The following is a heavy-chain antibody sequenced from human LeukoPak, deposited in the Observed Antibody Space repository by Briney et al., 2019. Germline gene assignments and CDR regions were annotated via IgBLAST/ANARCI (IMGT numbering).Heavy chain of an antibody. CDR2: SGSRGDT. V-gene: IGHV3-23*01. D-gene: IGHD6-13*01. CDR3: AQNRPGTYRFDY. CDR1: GFTFSIYA. Sequence: GGSLRLSCAASGFTFSIYALNCVRQAPGKGLEGVSASGSRGDTYYADSVRGRFTISTDNAKNMVYLQMSSLRAEDTAVYYCAQNRPGTYRFDYWGQGTLVTVSS. J-gene: IGHJ4*02.